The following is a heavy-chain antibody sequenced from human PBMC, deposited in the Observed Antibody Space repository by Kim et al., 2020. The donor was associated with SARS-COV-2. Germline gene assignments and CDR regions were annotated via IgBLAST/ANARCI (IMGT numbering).Heavy chain of an antibody. CDR3: AKDRVLYAVAANVWGTNDY. CDR2: MSGSGGST. V-gene: IGHV3-23*01. CDR1: GFTFSNYA. Sequence: GGSLRLSCAASGFTFSNYAMSWVRQAPGKGLEWVSAMSGSGGSTYYADSVKGRFTMSRDNSKNTVYLQMNSLRAEDTAVYYCAKDRVLYAVAANVWGTNDYWGQGTLVTVSS. D-gene: IGHD2-15*01. J-gene: IGHJ4*02.